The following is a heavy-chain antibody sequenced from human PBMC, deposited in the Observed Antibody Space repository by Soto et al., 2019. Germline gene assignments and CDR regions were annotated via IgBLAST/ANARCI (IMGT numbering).Heavy chain of an antibody. Sequence: GGSLRLSCAASGFTFSSYAMHWVRQAPGKGLEWVAVISYDGSNKYYADSVKGRFTISRDNSKNTLYLQMNSLRAEDTAVYYCAGPTSHYGGFWLEDYYYGMDVWGQGTTVTVSS. D-gene: IGHD4-17*01. CDR3: AGPTSHYGGFWLEDYYYGMDV. CDR2: ISYDGSNK. CDR1: GFTFSSYA. J-gene: IGHJ6*02. V-gene: IGHV3-30-3*01.